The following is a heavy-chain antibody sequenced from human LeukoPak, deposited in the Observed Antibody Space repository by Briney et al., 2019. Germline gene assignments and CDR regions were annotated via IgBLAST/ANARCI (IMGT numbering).Heavy chain of an antibody. Sequence: ASVKVSCKASGYTFTGYYMHWVRQAPGQGLEWMGWINPNSGGTNYAQKFQGRVTMTRDTSISTAYMELSRLRSDDTAVYYCARDLGETWIQLWYYFDYWGQGTLVPVSS. J-gene: IGHJ4*02. D-gene: IGHD5-18*01. CDR1: GYTFTGYY. CDR2: INPNSGGT. CDR3: ARDLGETWIQLWYYFDY. V-gene: IGHV1-2*02.